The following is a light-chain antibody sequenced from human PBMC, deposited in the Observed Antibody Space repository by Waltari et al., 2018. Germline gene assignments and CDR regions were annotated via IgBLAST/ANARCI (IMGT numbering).Light chain of an antibody. J-gene: IGKJ1*01. V-gene: IGKV1-39*01. CDR3: LQHNTYPWT. CDR1: QSISSY. CDR2: AAS. Sequence: DIQMTQSPSSLSASVGDRVTITCRASQSISSYLNWYQQKPGKAPKLLIYAASSLQSGVPSRFRGSGSGTDFTLTISSLQPEDFATYYCLQHNTYPWTFGQGTKVEVK.